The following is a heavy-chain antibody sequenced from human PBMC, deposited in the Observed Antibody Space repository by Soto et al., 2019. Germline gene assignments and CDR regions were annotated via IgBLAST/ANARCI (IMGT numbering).Heavy chain of an antibody. V-gene: IGHV1-69*12. CDR3: ARESRYCSGGSCYFLPGIDY. CDR1: GGTFSSYA. D-gene: IGHD2-15*01. CDR2: IIPIFGTA. J-gene: IGHJ4*02. Sequence: QVQLVQSGAEVKKPGSSVKVSCKASGGTFSSYAISWVRQAPGQGLEWMGGIIPIFGTANYAQKFQGRVTITADESTSTADMELSSLRSGDTAVDYCARESRYCSGGSCYFLPGIDYWGQGTLVTVSS.